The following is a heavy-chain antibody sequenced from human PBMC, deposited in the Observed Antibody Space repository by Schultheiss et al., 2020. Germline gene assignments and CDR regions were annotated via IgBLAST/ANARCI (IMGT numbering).Heavy chain of an antibody. V-gene: IGHV3-30*03. CDR3: ARDSNYGRSQCDY. CDR2: ISYDGSNK. CDR1: GFTFTSYG. Sequence: GGSLRLSCAASGFTFTSYGMHWVRQAPGKGLEWVAVISYDGSNKYYADSVKGRFTISRDNSKNTLYLQMNSLRVEDTAVYYCARDSNYGRSQCDYWGQGTLVTVSS. J-gene: IGHJ4*02. D-gene: IGHD4-11*01.